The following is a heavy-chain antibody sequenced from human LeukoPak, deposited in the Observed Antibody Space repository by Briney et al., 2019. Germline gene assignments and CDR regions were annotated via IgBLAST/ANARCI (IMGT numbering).Heavy chain of an antibody. Sequence: SETLSLTCAVYGGSFSGYYWSWIRQPPGKGLEWIGEINHSGSTNYNPSLKSRVTISVDTSKNQFSLKLSSVTAADTAVYYCARVRRGSSRYFDYWGQGTLVIVSS. CDR3: ARVRRGSSRYFDY. CDR2: INHSGST. CDR1: GGSFSGYY. V-gene: IGHV4-34*01. D-gene: IGHD1-26*01. J-gene: IGHJ4*02.